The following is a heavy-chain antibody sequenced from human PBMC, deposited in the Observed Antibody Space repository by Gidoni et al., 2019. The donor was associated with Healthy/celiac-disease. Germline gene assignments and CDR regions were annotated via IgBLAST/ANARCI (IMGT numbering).Heavy chain of an antibody. CDR1: GFTFSSYA. Sequence: EVQLLESGGGLVQPGGSLRLSCAASGFTFSSYAMSWVRQAPGKGLEWVLAISGSGGSTYYAESVKGRFTISRDNSKNTLYLQMNILRAEDTAVYYCANLWFGGGDAFDIWGQGTMVTVSS. V-gene: IGHV3-23*01. CDR3: ANLWFGGGDAFDI. J-gene: IGHJ3*02. CDR2: ISGSGGST. D-gene: IGHD3-10*01.